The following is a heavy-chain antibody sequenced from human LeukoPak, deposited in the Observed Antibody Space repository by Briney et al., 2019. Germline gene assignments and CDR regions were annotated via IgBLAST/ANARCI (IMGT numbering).Heavy chain of an antibody. J-gene: IGHJ3*02. CDR3: ATQKDDAFDI. CDR1: NGSISTYY. CDR2: IYYSGNT. Sequence: SETQSLTCTVSNGSISTYYWNWIRQPPGKGLEWIGYIYYSGNTNYNPSLKSRVTMSVDTSKNQFSLRLNSVTAADTAVYYCATQKDDAFDIWGQGTMVTVSS. V-gene: IGHV4-59*03.